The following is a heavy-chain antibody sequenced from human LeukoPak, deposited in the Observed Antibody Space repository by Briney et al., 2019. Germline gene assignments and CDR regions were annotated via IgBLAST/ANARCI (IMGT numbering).Heavy chain of an antibody. V-gene: IGHV1-18*01. CDR2: ISAYNGNT. CDR3: ARERTPGSGYGVDY. CDR1: GYTFTSYG. J-gene: IGHJ4*02. Sequence: AASVKVSCKASGYTFTSYGISWVRQAPGQGLEWMGWISAYNGNTNYAQKFQGRVTMTGDRSISTAYMELSRLRSDDTAVYYCARERTPGSGYGVDYWGQGTVVTVSS. D-gene: IGHD6-25*01.